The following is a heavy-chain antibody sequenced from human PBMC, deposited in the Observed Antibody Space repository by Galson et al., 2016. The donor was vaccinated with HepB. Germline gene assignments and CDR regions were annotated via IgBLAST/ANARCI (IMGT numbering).Heavy chain of an antibody. D-gene: IGHD3-16*01. V-gene: IGHV1-69*13. CDR2: IIPIFETA. J-gene: IGHJ6*02. CDR1: GGPFSSYG. CDR3: ARHEGGFGYYYGMDG. Sequence: SVKVSCKASGGPFSSYGISWVRQAPGQGLEWMGGIIPIFETAHYAQKFQGRVTITADESTTTGYMEMSSLRSEDTAVYYCARHEGGFGYYYGMDGWGQGTTVAVSS.